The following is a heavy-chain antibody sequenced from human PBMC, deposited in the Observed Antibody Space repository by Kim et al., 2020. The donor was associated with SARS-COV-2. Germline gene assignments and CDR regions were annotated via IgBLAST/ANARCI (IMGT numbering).Heavy chain of an antibody. CDR1: GFTFSSYW. V-gene: IGHV3-7*01. CDR2: IKQDGSEK. J-gene: IGHJ6*02. D-gene: IGHD1-26*01. CDR3: ARDALIVGATDYYYYGMDV. Sequence: GGSLRLSCAASGFTFSSYWMSWVRQAPGKGLEWVANIKQDGSEKYYVDSVKGRFTISRDNAKNSLYLQMNSLRAEDTAVYYCARDALIVGATDYYYYGMDVWGQGTTVTVSS.